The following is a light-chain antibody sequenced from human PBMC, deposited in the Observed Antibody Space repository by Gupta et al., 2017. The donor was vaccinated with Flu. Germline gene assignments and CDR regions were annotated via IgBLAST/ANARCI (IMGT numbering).Light chain of an antibody. CDR1: QSIGSS. CDR2: YAA. Sequence: EIVLTQSPDFQSVTPKEKVTITCRASQSIGSSLHWYQQKPDQSPKLLIKYAAQSFSGVPSGLSGSGSGTDVTLTINSLEAEDDATYYCHQSSSLPWTFGQGTKVEIK. CDR3: HQSSSLPWT. J-gene: IGKJ1*01. V-gene: IGKV6-21*01.